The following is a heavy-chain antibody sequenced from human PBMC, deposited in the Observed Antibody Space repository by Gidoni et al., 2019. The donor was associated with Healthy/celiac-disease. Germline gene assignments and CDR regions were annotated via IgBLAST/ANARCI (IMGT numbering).Heavy chain of an antibody. J-gene: IGHJ3*01. V-gene: IGHV3-15*01. CDR2: IKSKTDGGTT. D-gene: IGHD3-22*01. Sequence: EVQLVESGGGLVKPGGSLRLSCAASGFTFSNAWMSWVRQAPGKGLEWVGRIKSKTDGGTTDYAAPVKGRYTISRDDSKNTLYLQMNSLKTEDTAVYYCTTGYYDSSGYSGGWGQGTMVTVSS. CDR3: TTGYYDSSGYSGG. CDR1: GFTFSNAW.